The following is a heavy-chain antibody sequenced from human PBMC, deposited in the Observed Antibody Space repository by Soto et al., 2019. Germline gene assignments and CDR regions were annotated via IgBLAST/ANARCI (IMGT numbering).Heavy chain of an antibody. Sequence: QVQLVQSGAEVKKPGASVKVSCKVSGYTLTELSMHWVRQAPGKGLEWMGGFDPEDGETIYAQKFQGRVTMTKDTSTDTAYMELSSLRSEDTAVYYCATDHVDDGSGNQWFDPWGQGTLVTVSS. CDR2: FDPEDGET. CDR1: GYTLTELS. J-gene: IGHJ5*02. D-gene: IGHD3-10*01. CDR3: ATDHVDDGSGNQWFDP. V-gene: IGHV1-24*01.